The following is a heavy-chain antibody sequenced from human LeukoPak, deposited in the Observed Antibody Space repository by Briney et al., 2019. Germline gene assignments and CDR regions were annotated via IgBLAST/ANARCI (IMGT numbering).Heavy chain of an antibody. CDR1: GGSMSSYY. CDR2: IHYSGLT. Sequence: PSETLSLTCTVSGGSMSSYYWSWIRQPPGKGLEWIGYIHYSGLTDYNPSLKSRVTISVDTSKNQFSLQLNSVTPEDTAVYYCAEMGILGWFDPWGQGTLVTVSS. D-gene: IGHD5-24*01. CDR3: AEMGILGWFDP. J-gene: IGHJ5*02. V-gene: IGHV4-59*12.